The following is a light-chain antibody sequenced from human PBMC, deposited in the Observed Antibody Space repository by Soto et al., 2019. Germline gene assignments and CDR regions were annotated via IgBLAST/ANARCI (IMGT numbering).Light chain of an antibody. CDR2: AAS. Sequence: DIQMTQSPSSLSASVGDRVTVTCRASQSISTYLNWYQQKPGKAPNLLIYAASSLQSGVPSRFSGSGSGTDFTLTISSLQPEEFATYYCQHSYSTPYTFGQGTKLEIK. CDR3: QHSYSTPYT. CDR1: QSISTY. V-gene: IGKV1-39*01. J-gene: IGKJ2*01.